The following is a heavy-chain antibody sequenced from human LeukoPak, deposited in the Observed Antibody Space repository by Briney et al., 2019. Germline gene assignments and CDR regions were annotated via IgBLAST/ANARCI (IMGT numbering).Heavy chain of an antibody. D-gene: IGHD6-13*01. Sequence: GGSLRLSCAASGFTFSSYSMNWVGQAAGTGLEWVSSISSSSSYIYYADSVKGRFTISRDNAKNSLYLQMNSLRAEDTAVYYCARMTAAGDYWGQGTLVTVSS. CDR1: GFTFSSYS. V-gene: IGHV3-21*01. J-gene: IGHJ4*02. CDR3: ARMTAAGDY. CDR2: ISSSSSYI.